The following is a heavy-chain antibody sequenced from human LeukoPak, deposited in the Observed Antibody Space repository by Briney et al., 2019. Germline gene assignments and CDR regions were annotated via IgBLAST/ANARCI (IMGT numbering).Heavy chain of an antibody. CDR3: ARDLADIVVVPAAIHYYYYGMDV. Sequence: PGRSLTLSCAASGFTFSSYAMHWVRQAPGKGLEGVAVISYDGSNKYYADSVKGRFTISRDNSKNTLYLQMNSLRAEDTAVYYCARDLADIVVVPAAIHYYYYGMDVWGQATTVTVPS. CDR2: ISYDGSNK. V-gene: IGHV3-30-3*01. J-gene: IGHJ6*02. D-gene: IGHD2-2*02. CDR1: GFTFSSYA.